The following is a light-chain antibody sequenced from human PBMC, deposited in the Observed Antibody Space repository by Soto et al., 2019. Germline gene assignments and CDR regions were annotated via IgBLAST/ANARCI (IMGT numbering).Light chain of an antibody. Sequence: EIVMTQSPATLSVSPGERATLSCRARQSVSSNLAWYQQKPGQAPRLLIYGASTRGTGIPARFIGSGSGTEFTLTISSLQSEDFAVYYCQQYNNWPRTFGQGTKVEIK. J-gene: IGKJ1*01. CDR2: GAS. V-gene: IGKV3-15*01. CDR3: QQYNNWPRT. CDR1: QSVSSN.